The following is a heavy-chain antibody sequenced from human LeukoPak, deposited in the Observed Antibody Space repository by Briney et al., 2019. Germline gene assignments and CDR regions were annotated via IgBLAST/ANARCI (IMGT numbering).Heavy chain of an antibody. CDR2: INPSGGST. CDR3: AREWYPGWSQNYYYYMDV. V-gene: IGHV1-46*01. J-gene: IGHJ6*03. CDR1: GYTFTSYY. Sequence: ASVKVSCKASGYTFTSYYMHWVRQAPGQGLEWMGIINPSGGSTSYAQKFQGRVTTTRDMSTSTVYMELSSLRSEDTAVYYCAREWYPGWSQNYYYYMDVWGKGTTVTVSS. D-gene: IGHD2-15*01.